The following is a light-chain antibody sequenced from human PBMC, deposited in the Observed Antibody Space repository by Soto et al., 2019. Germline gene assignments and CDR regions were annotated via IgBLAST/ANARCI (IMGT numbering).Light chain of an antibody. CDR3: QQSHSVPLD. J-gene: IGKJ2*01. CDR2: AAS. Sequence: DIEVSQSPPALSASVGDRVTIACRASRSIDRYINWYQQEPGKAPRLLIYAASILQSGVPSRFSGSGSGTDFTLTISGLQPEDVATYYCQQSHSVPLDFGQGTKLEIK. V-gene: IGKV1-39*01. CDR1: RSIDRY.